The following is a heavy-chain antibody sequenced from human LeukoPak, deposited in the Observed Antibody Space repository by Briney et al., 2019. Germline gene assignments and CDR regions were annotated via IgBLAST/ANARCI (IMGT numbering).Heavy chain of an antibody. CDR3: TGGYTLYDILTGYQTYGMDV. J-gene: IGHJ6*02. D-gene: IGHD3-9*01. CDR2: IIPILGIA. V-gene: IGHV1-69*04. Sequence: ASVKVSFKASGGTFSSYAISWVRQAPGQGLEWMGRIIPILGIANYAQKFQGRVTITADKSTSTAYMELSSLRSEDTAVYYCTGGYTLYDILTGYQTYGMDVWGQGTTVTVSS. CDR1: GGTFSSYA.